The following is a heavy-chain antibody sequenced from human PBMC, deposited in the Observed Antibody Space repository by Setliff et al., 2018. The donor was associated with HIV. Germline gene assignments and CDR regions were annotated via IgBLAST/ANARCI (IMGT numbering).Heavy chain of an antibody. J-gene: IGHJ4*02. Sequence: GASVKVSCKASGYTFKTYGMHWVRQAPGQSLEWMAWINDGKGNTKYSQNFQGRLTVTGDTSASTVDMELSSLTHEDTAVYYCARDFSGTYYGDIDYWGQGTLVTVSS. V-gene: IGHV1-3*01. CDR1: GYTFKTYG. CDR2: INDGKGNT. D-gene: IGHD1-26*01. CDR3: ARDFSGTYYGDIDY.